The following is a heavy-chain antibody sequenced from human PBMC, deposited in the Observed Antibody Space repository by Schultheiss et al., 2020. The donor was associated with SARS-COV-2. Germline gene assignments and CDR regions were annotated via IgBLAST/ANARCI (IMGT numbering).Heavy chain of an antibody. D-gene: IGHD3-22*01. J-gene: IGHJ3*02. Sequence: GGSLRLSCAASGFTFSSYDMHWVRQATGKGLEWVSAIGTAGDTYYPGSVKGRFTISRENAKNSLYLQMNSLRAGDTAVYYCARDGYYYDSSGPGDAFDIWGQGTMVTVSS. CDR2: IGTAGDT. CDR1: GFTFSSYD. V-gene: IGHV3-13*01. CDR3: ARDGYYYDSSGPGDAFDI.